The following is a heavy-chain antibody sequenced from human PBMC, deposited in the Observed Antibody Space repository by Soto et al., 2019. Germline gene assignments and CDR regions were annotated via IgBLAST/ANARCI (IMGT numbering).Heavy chain of an antibody. CDR2: IYYSGST. CDR1: GGSISSGGYY. V-gene: IGHV4-31*03. J-gene: IGHJ6*02. Sequence: QVQLQESGPGLVKPSQTLSLTCTVSGGSISSGGYYWSWIRQHPGKGLEWLGYIYYSGSTYYNPSLKGGVTISVDMSKNQCSLKLGTVTAADTAVYYCAGDGYYYGMDVWGQGTTVIVA. CDR3: AGDGYYYGMDV.